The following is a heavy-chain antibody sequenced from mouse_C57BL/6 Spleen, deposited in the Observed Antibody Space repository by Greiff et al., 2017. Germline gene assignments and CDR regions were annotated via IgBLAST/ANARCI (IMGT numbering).Heavy chain of an antibody. J-gene: IGHJ3*01. Sequence: QVQLQQPGPELVKPGASVKLSCKASGYTFTSYWMNWVKQRPGQGLEWIGNINPSNGGTNYNEKVKSKATLTVDKSTSTAYMQLSSLTAEDSAVYYCAREVYYDYEGVAYWGQETLVTVSP. D-gene: IGHD2-4*01. CDR3: AREVYYDYEGVAY. V-gene: IGHV1-53*01. CDR1: GYTFTSYW. CDR2: INPSNGGT.